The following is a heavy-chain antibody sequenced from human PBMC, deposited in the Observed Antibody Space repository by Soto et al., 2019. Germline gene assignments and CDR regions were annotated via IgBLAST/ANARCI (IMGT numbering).Heavy chain of an antibody. J-gene: IGHJ6*02. V-gene: IGHV4-59*01. CDR3: ARGGIAAADNYYYYGMDV. CDR1: GGSISSYY. D-gene: IGHD6-13*01. CDR2: IYYSGST. Sequence: SETLSLTCTVSGGSISSYYWSWIRQPPGKGLEWIGYIYYSGSTNYNPSLKSRVTISVDTSKNQFSLKLSSVTAADTAVYYCARGGIAAADNYYYYGMDVWGQGTTVTVSS.